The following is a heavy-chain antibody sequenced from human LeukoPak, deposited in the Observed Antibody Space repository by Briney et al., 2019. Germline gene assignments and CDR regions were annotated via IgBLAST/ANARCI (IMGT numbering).Heavy chain of an antibody. CDR2: INPNSGGT. D-gene: IGHD6-19*01. CDR1: GYTFTGYY. Sequence: RASVKVSCKASGYTFTGYYMHWVRQAPGQGLEWMGWINPNSGGTNYAQKFQGRVTMTRDTSISTAYMELSRLRSDDTAVYYCARVTYSSGWYDYWGQGTLVTVSS. CDR3: ARVTYSSGWYDY. V-gene: IGHV1-2*02. J-gene: IGHJ4*02.